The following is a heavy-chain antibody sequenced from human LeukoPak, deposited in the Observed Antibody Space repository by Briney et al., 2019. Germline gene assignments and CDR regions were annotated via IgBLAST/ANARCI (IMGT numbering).Heavy chain of an antibody. J-gene: IGHJ6*03. V-gene: IGHV1-18*01. CDR2: ISAYNGNT. CDR1: GYTFTSCG. CDR3: ARGGYCSGGSCYRNTYYYYYYMDV. D-gene: IGHD2-15*01. Sequence: GASVKVSCKASGYTFTSCGISWVRQAPGQGLEWMGWISAYNGNTNYAQKLQGRVTMTTDTSTSTAYMELRSLRSDDTAVYYCARGGYCSGGSCYRNTYYYYYYMDVWGKGTTVTVSS.